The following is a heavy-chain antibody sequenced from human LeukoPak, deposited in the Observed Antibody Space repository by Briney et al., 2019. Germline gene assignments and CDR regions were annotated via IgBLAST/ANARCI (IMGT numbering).Heavy chain of an antibody. CDR1: GFSFSSYT. J-gene: IGHJ2*01. D-gene: IGHD5-18*01. CDR3: ARDERHVDTAMSFDL. V-gene: IGHV3-48*01. CDR2: ITSSSSTT. Sequence: PGGSLRLSCAASGFSFSSYTMTWVRQAPGKGLEWLSYITSSSSTTYYADSVKGRFTISRDNAKNSLYLQMSRLRAEDTAIYYCARDERHVDTAMSFDLWGRGTLVTVSS.